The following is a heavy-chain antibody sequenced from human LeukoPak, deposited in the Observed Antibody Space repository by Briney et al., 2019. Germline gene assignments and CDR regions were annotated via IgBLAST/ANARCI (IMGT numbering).Heavy chain of an antibody. J-gene: IGHJ3*02. V-gene: IGHV1-18*01. CDR1: GYTFTSYG. Sequence: ASVKVSCKASGYTFTSYGISWVRQAPGQGLEWMGWISAYNGNTNYAQKLQGRVAMTTNTSTSTAYMELRSLRSDDTDVYYCARDKELRFLEWLGADHDAFDIWGQGTMVTVSS. CDR3: ARDKELRFLEWLGADHDAFDI. CDR2: ISAYNGNT. D-gene: IGHD3-3*01.